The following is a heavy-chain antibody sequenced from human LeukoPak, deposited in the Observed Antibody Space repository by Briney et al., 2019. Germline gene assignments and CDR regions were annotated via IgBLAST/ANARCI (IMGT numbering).Heavy chain of an antibody. CDR3: ARERTRPFSITSFSWFDP. D-gene: IGHD2-2*01. Sequence: PSETLSLTCAVYGGSFSGYYWSWIRQPPGKRLEWIGYIYYSGSTNYNPSLKSRVTISVDTSKNQFSLRLTSVTAADTAVYYCARERTRPFSITSFSWFDPWGQGTLVTVSS. CDR1: GGSFSGYY. CDR2: IYYSGST. V-gene: IGHV4-59*01. J-gene: IGHJ5*02.